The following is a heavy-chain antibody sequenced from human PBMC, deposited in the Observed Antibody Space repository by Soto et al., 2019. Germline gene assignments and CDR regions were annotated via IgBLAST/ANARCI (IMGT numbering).Heavy chain of an antibody. Sequence: PSQTLSLTCVGSGDTVPSNSVAWNWVRQSPSRGLEWLGRTYYRSRWYSDYAVSVRSRIDINADTSKNQVSLQLNSVTPEDTAVYYCARSEEDSDYYFYGMDVRGQVTTLTTSS. CDR2: TYYRSRWYS. CDR1: GDTVPSNSVA. J-gene: IGHJ6*01. V-gene: IGHV6-1*01. D-gene: IGHD2-15*01. CDR3: ARSEEDSDYYFYGMDV.